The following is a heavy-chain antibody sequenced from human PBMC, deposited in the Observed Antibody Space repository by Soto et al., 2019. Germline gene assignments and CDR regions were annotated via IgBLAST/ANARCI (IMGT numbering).Heavy chain of an antibody. CDR3: ARHLTIFGVVVYGMDV. J-gene: IGHJ6*02. V-gene: IGHV4-39*01. D-gene: IGHD3-3*01. Sequence: PSETLSLTCTVSGGSISSSSYYWGWIRQPPGKGLERIGSIYYSGSTYYNPSLKSRVTISVDTSKNQFSLKLSSVTAADTAVYYCARHLTIFGVVVYGMDVWGQGTTVTVTS. CDR1: GGSISSSSYY. CDR2: IYYSGST.